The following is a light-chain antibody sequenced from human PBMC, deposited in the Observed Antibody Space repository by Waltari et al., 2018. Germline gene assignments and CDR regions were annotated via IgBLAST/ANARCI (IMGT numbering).Light chain of an antibody. CDR2: SNN. V-gene: IGLV1-44*01. J-gene: IGLJ2*01. CDR1: SSNIGSNT. Sequence: QSVLTQPPSASATPGPRATISCSGSSSNIGSNTVNWYQQRPGTAPKLLRYSNNQRPSGVPDRFSGSKSGTSASLAISGLQSEDEADYYCAAWDDSLNEGVFGGGTKLTVL. CDR3: AAWDDSLNEGV.